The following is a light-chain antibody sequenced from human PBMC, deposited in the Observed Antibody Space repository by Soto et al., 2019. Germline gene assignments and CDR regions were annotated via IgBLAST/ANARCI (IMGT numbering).Light chain of an antibody. Sequence: DIQMTQSPSSLSASVGDIVTLTCRASQNIYSYLNWYLQKPGKAPDLLIYAASSLQSGVPSRFIGSGSGTEFTLTISSLQPGEFATYYCQKSYSTPRTVGQGTRVQLK. V-gene: IGKV1-39*01. J-gene: IGKJ1*01. CDR3: QKSYSTPRT. CDR2: AAS. CDR1: QNIYSY.